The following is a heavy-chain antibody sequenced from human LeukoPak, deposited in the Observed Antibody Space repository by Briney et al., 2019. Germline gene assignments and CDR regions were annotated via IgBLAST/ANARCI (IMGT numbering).Heavy chain of an antibody. Sequence: GGSLRLSCAVSGFIFRRYWMHWVRQVPGKGLVWVSRINSDGRTTRYADAVKGRFTISRDNAKNTLYLQVNSLRAEDTAIYYCAREGECAGGTCSDPSRELDVWGQGTLVTVPS. D-gene: IGHD2-15*01. CDR2: INSDGRTT. V-gene: IGHV3-74*01. J-gene: IGHJ4*02. CDR1: GFIFRRYW. CDR3: AREGECAGGTCSDPSRELDV.